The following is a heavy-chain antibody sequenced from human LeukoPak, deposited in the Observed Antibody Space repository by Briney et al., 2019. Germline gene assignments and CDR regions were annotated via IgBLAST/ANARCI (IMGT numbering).Heavy chain of an antibody. CDR3: AKGAVVVPAAILDYFDY. D-gene: IGHD2-2*02. J-gene: IGHJ4*02. CDR1: GFTFRSYA. V-gene: IGHV3-23*01. CDR2: ISGSGGST. Sequence: GGSLRLSCAASGFTFRSYAMSWVRQAPGKGLGWVSAISGSGGSTYYADSVKGRFTISRDNSKNTLYLQMNSLRAEDTAVYYCAKGAVVVPAAILDYFDYWGQGTLVTVSS.